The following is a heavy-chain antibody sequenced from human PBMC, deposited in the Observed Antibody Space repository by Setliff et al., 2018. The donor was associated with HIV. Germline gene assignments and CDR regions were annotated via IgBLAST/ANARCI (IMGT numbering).Heavy chain of an antibody. CDR2: VVGSGLST. CDR3: ARDPTYYYDTSGPYDAFDI. D-gene: IGHD3-22*01. J-gene: IGHJ3*02. V-gene: IGHV3-23*01. CDR1: GFTFSSYS. Sequence: LSLSCAASGFTFSSYSMNWVRQAPGKGLEWVSTVVGSGLSTYYAASVKGRFTISRDNSKSALYLQMNSLRAEDTAVYYCARDPTYYYDTSGPYDAFDIWGQGTMVTVSS.